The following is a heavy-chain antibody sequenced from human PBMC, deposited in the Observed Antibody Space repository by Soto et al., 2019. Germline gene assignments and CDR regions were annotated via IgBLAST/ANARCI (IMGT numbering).Heavy chain of an antibody. D-gene: IGHD6-13*01. CDR2: ITGSGAGS. CDR1: GFTFSSYA. J-gene: IGHJ5*02. Sequence: EVQLLESGGGWLQPGGSLRLSCAASGFTFSSYAMNWVRQAPGTGLEWVSGITGSGAGSYYSDAMKGRFTISRDNSKNTMYLHMNSLRAADTAGYYWAKAYSNSWPNDWFDPWGQGTLVTVSS. CDR3: AKAYSNSWPNDWFDP. V-gene: IGHV3-23*01.